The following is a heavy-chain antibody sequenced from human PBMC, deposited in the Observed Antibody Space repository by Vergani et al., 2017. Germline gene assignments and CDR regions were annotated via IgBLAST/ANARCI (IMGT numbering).Heavy chain of an antibody. CDR3: ARRYCTNGVCYPPFFDY. Sequence: QVQLVQSGAEVKKPGASVKVSCKASGYTFTSYGISWVRQAPGQGLEWMGWISAYNGNTNYAQKLQGRVTMTTDTSTSTAYMELRSRRSDDTAVYYCARRYCTNGVCYPPFFDYWGQGTLVTVSS. J-gene: IGHJ4*02. D-gene: IGHD2-8*01. V-gene: IGHV1-18*04. CDR1: GYTFTSYG. CDR2: ISAYNGNT.